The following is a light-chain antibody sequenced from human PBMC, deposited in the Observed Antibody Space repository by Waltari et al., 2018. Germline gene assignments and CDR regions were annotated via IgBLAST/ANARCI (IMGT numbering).Light chain of an antibody. CDR1: QSLSIY. CDR2: HAS. V-gene: IGKV3-20*01. CDR3: QHYVSLPVT. Sequence: EIVLTQSPGTLSLSPGERATPSCRASQSLSIYLAWYQQKPGRAPRLLIYHASSRATGVPDRFSGSGSGTDFSLTISRLEPEDFAVYYCQHYVSLPVTFGQGTKVEIK. J-gene: IGKJ1*01.